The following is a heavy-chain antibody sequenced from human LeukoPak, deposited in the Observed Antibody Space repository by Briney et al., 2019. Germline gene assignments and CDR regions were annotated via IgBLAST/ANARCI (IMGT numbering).Heavy chain of an antibody. CDR1: GFTFSDHY. CDR2: TRNKANSYTT. Sequence: GGSLRLSCAASGFTFSDHYMDWVRQAPGKGLEWVGRTRNKANSYTTEYAASVKGRFTISRDDSKNSLYLQMNSLKTEDTAVYYCAREGSGWYWYFDLWGRGTLVTVSS. V-gene: IGHV3-72*01. J-gene: IGHJ2*01. D-gene: IGHD6-19*01. CDR3: AREGSGWYWYFDL.